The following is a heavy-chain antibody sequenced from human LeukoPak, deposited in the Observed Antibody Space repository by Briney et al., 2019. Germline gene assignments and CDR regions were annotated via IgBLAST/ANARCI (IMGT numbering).Heavy chain of an antibody. Sequence: EPGRSLRLSCAASGFTFSSYGMPWVRQAPGKGLEWVAVIWYDGSNKYYADSVKGRFTISRDNSKNTLYLQMNSRRAEDTAVYYCARDQDSSGFLDYWGQGTLVTVSS. CDR1: GFTFSSYG. V-gene: IGHV3-33*01. CDR2: IWYDGSNK. J-gene: IGHJ4*02. D-gene: IGHD6-19*01. CDR3: ARDQDSSGFLDY.